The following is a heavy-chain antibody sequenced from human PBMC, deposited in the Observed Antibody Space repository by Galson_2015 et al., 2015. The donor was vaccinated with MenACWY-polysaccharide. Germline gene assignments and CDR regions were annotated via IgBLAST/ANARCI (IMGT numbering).Heavy chain of an antibody. CDR1: GFTFSSYW. D-gene: IGHD6-6*01. Sequence: SLRLSCAASGFTFSSYWMHWVRQAPGKGLVWVSRINRDGSNTGYADSVKGRFAISRDNAKNTLFLQMNSLRAEDTAVYYCARGISSSNWGQGVLVTVSS. CDR3: ARGISSSN. V-gene: IGHV3-74*01. J-gene: IGHJ4*02. CDR2: INRDGSNT.